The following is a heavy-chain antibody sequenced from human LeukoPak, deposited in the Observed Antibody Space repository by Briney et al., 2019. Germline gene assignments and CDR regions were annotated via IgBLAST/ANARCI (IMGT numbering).Heavy chain of an antibody. CDR3: AREGCSGGSCYPFNYGMDV. CDR2: INPSGGST. D-gene: IGHD2-15*01. Sequence: ASVKVSCKASGGTFSSYAISWVRQAPGQGLEWMGIINPSGGSTSYAQKFQGKVTMTRDTSTSTVYMELSSLRSEDTAVYYCAREGCSGGSCYPFNYGMDVWGQGTTVTVSS. V-gene: IGHV1-46*01. J-gene: IGHJ6*02. CDR1: GGTFSSYA.